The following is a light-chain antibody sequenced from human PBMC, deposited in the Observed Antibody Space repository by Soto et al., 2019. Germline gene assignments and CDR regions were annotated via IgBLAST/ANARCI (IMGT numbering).Light chain of an antibody. V-gene: IGKV3-20*01. CDR1: QSVSNNY. CDR2: GAS. CDR3: QQYGSSRWT. J-gene: IGKJ1*01. Sequence: EIVLTQSPGTLSLSPGERATLSCRASQSVSNNYLAWYQQKPGQAPRLLIFGASARPTGIPARISGSGSGTEFTLTISRLEPEDFAVYYCQQYGSSRWTFGQGTKVDIK.